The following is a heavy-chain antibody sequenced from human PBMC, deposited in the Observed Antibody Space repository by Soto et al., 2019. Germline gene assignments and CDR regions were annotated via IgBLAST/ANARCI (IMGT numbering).Heavy chain of an antibody. J-gene: IGHJ4*02. CDR2: ISGSGGST. V-gene: IGHV3-23*01. CDR1: GFTFSSYA. D-gene: IGHD6-6*01. Sequence: GGSLRLSCAASGFTFSSYAMSWVRQAPGKGLEWVSAISGSGGSTYYADSVKGRFTISRDNSKNTLYLQMNSLRAEDTSVSYCAASGSSFDYWGQGTLVTVSS. CDR3: AASGSSFDY.